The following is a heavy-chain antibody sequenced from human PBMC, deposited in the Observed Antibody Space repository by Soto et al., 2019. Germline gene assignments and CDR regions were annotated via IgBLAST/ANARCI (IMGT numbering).Heavy chain of an antibody. V-gene: IGHV3-33*01. CDR1: GFTFSSYG. J-gene: IGHJ4*02. D-gene: IGHD1-26*01. CDR2: IWYDGSNK. Sequence: QVQLVESGGGVVQPGRSLRLSCAASGFTFSSYGMHWVRQAPGKGLEWVAVIWYDGSNKYYADSVKGRFTISRDNSKNTLYLQMNSLRAEDTAVYYCARVMWVYSGRLGCDYWGQGPLVTVSS. CDR3: ARVMWVYSGRLGCDY.